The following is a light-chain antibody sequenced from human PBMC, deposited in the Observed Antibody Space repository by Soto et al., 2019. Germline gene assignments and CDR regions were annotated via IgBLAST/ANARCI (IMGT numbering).Light chain of an antibody. CDR3: QQYGSSPKT. V-gene: IGKV3-11*01. Sequence: EIVLTQSPATLSLSPGERATLSCRASQSVSVYLAWYQQKPGQAPRLLISDASDRAAGVPVRFSGSGSGTDFTLTISSLEPEDFAVYYCQQYGSSPKTFGQGTKVEI. J-gene: IGKJ1*01. CDR2: DAS. CDR1: QSVSVY.